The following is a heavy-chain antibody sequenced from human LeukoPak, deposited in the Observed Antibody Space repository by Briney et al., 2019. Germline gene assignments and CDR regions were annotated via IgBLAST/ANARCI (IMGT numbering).Heavy chain of an antibody. CDR1: GLAFSSYS. CDR3: ARDFTPEWFDIH. CDR2: ISYDGSDE. D-gene: IGHD3-3*01. Sequence: GGSLRLSCVASGLAFSSYSMHWVRQAPGKGLEWVGVISYDGSDEYYTDSVEGRFTISRDNSKNTVYLQMNSLRADDTAVYYCARDFTPEWFDIHWGQGTLVTVS. V-gene: IGHV3-30*04. J-gene: IGHJ4*02.